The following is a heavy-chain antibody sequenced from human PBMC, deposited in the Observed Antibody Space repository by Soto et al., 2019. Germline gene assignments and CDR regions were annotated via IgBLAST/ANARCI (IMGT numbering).Heavy chain of an antibody. CDR3: ARDRVGPARGYYYGMGV. CDR2: IYTSGST. D-gene: IGHD2-2*01. J-gene: IGHJ6*02. Sequence: SDPLSLPCTPSGASISSYYWSWIRQPAGEGLEWNGRIYTSGSTNYNPSLKRPANMTVDTPKNHKSTNLSPVTAADTAVYYCARDRVGPARGYYYGMGVWGQGTKVTVSS. CDR1: GASISSYY. V-gene: IGHV4-4*07.